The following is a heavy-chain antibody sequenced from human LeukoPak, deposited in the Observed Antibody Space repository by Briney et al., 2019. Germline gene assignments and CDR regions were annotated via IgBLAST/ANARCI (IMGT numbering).Heavy chain of an antibody. V-gene: IGHV3-7*01. Sequence: GGSLRLSCAASGFTFSTYWISWVRQAPGKGLEWMANIKQDGSEKHYVDSVKGRFTISRDNAKNSVYLQMNSLRAEDTAVYYCAGTNGYCSGGKCSEYYYYYGMDVWGQGTTVTVSS. CDR1: GFTFSTYW. CDR3: AGTNGYCSGGKCSEYYYYYGMDV. D-gene: IGHD2-15*01. J-gene: IGHJ6*02. CDR2: IKQDGSEK.